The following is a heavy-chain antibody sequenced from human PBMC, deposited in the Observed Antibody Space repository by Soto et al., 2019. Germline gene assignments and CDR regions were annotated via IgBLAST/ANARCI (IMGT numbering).Heavy chain of an antibody. Sequence: KQSQTLSLTCAISGDSVSSNSAAWNWIRQSPSRGLEWLGRTYYRSKWYNDYAVSVKSRITINPDTSKNQFSLQLNSVTPEDTAVYYCASHYYYDSSGYYKLREYYFDYWGQGTLVTVSS. V-gene: IGHV6-1*01. CDR1: GDSVSSNSAA. D-gene: IGHD3-22*01. CDR2: TYYRSKWYN. CDR3: ASHYYYDSSGYYKLREYYFDY. J-gene: IGHJ4*02.